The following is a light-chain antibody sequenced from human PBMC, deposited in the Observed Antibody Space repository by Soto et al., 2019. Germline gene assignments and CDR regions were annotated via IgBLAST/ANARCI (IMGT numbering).Light chain of an antibody. CDR2: RNN. J-gene: IGLJ1*01. CDR3: AAWDDSLSGPGF. Sequence: QSVLTQPPSASGTPGQRVTISCSGSSSNIGSNYVYWYQQLPGTAPKLLIYRNNQRPSGVPDRFSGSKSGTSASLAISGLRSEDEADYYCAAWDDSLSGPGFFGTGTKVT. CDR1: SSNIGSNY. V-gene: IGLV1-47*01.